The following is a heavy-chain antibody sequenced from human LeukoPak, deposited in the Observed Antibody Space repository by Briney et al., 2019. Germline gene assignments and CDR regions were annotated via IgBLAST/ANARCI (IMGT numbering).Heavy chain of an antibody. J-gene: IGHJ4*02. V-gene: IGHV3-23*01. Sequence: GGSLRLSCAASGFTFSNYAMSWVRQAPGKGLEWVSGISGSGGATYDADSVKGRFAISRDNAKNSLFLQMNSLRVEDTAVYYCARDQTWGQGTLITVSS. CDR1: GFTFSNYA. CDR2: ISGSGGAT. CDR3: ARDQT.